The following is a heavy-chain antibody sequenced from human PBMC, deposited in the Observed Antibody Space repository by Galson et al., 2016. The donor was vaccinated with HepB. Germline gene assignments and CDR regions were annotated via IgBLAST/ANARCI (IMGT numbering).Heavy chain of an antibody. CDR1: GFTFSSCG. V-gene: IGHV3-30*19. J-gene: IGHJ6*02. CDR2: ISYHGSDK. Sequence: SLRLSCAASGFTFSSCGMHWVRQAPGKGLEWLAAISYHGSDKYYADSVKGRVTISRDNSNNTLYLQMTSLSPEDTAVYYCARDKSFYYYGMDVWGQGTTVTVSS. CDR3: ARDKSFYYYGMDV.